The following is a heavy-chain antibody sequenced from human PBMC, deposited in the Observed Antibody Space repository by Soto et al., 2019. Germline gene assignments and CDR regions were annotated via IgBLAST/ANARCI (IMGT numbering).Heavy chain of an antibody. CDR1: GFTFSSYG. V-gene: IGHV3-33*01. D-gene: IGHD2-2*01. Sequence: GGSLRLSCAASGFTFSSYGMHWVRQAPGKGLEWVAVIWYDGSNKYYADSVKGRFTISRDNSKNTLYLQMNSLRAEDTAVYYCAREPRTYDAFDIWGQGTMVTVSS. CDR3: AREPRTYDAFDI. CDR2: IWYDGSNK. J-gene: IGHJ3*02.